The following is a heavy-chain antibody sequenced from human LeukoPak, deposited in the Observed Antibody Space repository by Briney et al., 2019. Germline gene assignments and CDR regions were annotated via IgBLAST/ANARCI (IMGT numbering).Heavy chain of an antibody. CDR3: AKGSKLVVITRDHYMAV. D-gene: IGHD3-22*01. CDR1: GFTLSSYA. V-gene: IGHV3-30*04. CDR2: ISYDGSNK. J-gene: IGHJ6*03. Sequence: GRALRLSCAASGFTLSSYAMHSVRQAPGKGLEWVAVISYDGSNKYYADSVKGRFTISRDNSKNTLYLQMNSLRAGDTAVYYCAKGSKLVVITRDHYMAVWGKGTTVTISS.